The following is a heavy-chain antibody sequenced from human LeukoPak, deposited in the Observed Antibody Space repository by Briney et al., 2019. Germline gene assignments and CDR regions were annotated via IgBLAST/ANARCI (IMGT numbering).Heavy chain of an antibody. D-gene: IGHD3-3*01. CDR3: ADSHYDFWSGRQYYFDY. CDR2: INHSGST. Sequence: PSETLSLTCAVYGGSFSGYYWSWIRQPPGKGLEWIGEINHSGSTNYNPSLKGRVTISVDTSKNQFSPKLSSVTAADTAVYYCADSHYDFWSGRQYYFDYWGQGTLVTVSS. J-gene: IGHJ4*02. CDR1: GGSFSGYY. V-gene: IGHV4-34*01.